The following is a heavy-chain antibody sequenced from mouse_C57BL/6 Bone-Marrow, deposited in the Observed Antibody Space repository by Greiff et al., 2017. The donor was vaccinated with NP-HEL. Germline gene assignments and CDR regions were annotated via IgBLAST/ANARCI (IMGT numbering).Heavy chain of an antibody. V-gene: IGHV1-9*01. D-gene: IGHD2-2*01. CDR1: GYTFTGYW. Sequence: QVQLKQSGAELMKPGASVKLSCKATGYTFTGYWIEWVKQRPGHGLEWIGEILPGSGSTNYNEKFKGKATFTADTSSNTAYMQLSSLTTEDSAIYYCAASYGYDVRYYYAMDYWGQGTSVTVSS. CDR2: ILPGSGST. CDR3: AASYGYDVRYYYAMDY. J-gene: IGHJ4*01.